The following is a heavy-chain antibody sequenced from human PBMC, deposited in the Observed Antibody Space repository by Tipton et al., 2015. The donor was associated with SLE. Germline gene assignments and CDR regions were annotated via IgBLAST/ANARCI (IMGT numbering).Heavy chain of an antibody. Sequence: QLVQSGGGLVQPGGSLRLSCAASGFIFNNFWLAWVRQAPGKGLQYVAIINEPGSEQYYQASFQGRFTISRDSSKNTVFLQMGTLRAEDMAVYYCARSRLYYDFRPMDVWGKGTTVTVSS. J-gene: IGHJ6*03. CDR3: ARSRLYYDFRPMDV. V-gene: IGHV3-7*01. CDR1: GFIFNNFW. D-gene: IGHD3-3*01. CDR2: INEPGSEQ.